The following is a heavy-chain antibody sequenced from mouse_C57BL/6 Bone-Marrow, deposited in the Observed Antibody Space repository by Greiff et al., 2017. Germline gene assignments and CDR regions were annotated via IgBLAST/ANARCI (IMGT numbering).Heavy chain of an antibody. CDR2: INPSTGGT. D-gene: IGHD6-1*01. J-gene: IGHJ4*01. CDR3: ARRLCYRAMDY. Sequence: EVQLQQSGPELVKPGASVKISCKASGYSFTGYYMNWVKQSPEKSLEWIGEINPSTGGTTYNQKFKAKATLTVDKSSSTAYMQLKSLTSEDSAVYYCARRLCYRAMDYWGQGTSVTVSS. V-gene: IGHV1-42*01. CDR1: GYSFTGYY.